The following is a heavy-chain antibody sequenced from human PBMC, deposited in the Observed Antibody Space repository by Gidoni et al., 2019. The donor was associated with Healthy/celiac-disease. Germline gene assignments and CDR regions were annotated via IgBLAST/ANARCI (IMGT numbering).Heavy chain of an antibody. CDR1: GFTFAAYT. V-gene: IGHV3-43*01. J-gene: IGHJ4*02. CDR2: ISWDGGST. CDR3: AKDIRAAVAGTGYLDY. D-gene: IGHD6-19*01. Sequence: EFQLVESGGVVVQPGGCLRLSLAASGFTFAAYTMHWVRQAPGKGLEWVSLISWDGGSTYYADSVKGRFTISRDNSKNSLYLQMNSLRTEDTALYYCAKDIRAAVAGTGYLDYWGQGTLVTVSS.